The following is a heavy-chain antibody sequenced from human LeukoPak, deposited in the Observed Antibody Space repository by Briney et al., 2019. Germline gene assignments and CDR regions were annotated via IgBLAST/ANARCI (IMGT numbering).Heavy chain of an antibody. CDR3: TTYYDFWSGYSHLDY. CDR1: GFTFSSYS. V-gene: IGHV3-21*01. D-gene: IGHD3-3*01. Sequence: GGSLRLSCAASGFTFSSYSMNWVRQAPGKGLEWVSSISSSSSYIYYADSVKGRFTISRDNAKNSLYLQMNSLRAEDTAVYYCTTYYDFWSGYSHLDYWGQGTLVTVSS. J-gene: IGHJ4*02. CDR2: ISSSSSYI.